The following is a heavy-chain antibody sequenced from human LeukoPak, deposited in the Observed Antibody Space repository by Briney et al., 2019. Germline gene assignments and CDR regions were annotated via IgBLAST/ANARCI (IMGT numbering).Heavy chain of an antibody. V-gene: IGHV4-34*01. CDR3: ARAGGSYWFDP. D-gene: IGHD1-26*01. J-gene: IGHJ5*02. Sequence: SETLSLTCAVYGGSFIGYYWSWRRQPPGKGLEWIGEINHSGSTNYNPSLKSRVTISVDTSKNQFSLKLSSVTAADTAVYYCARAGGSYWFDPWGQGTLVTVSS. CDR1: GGSFIGYY. CDR2: INHSGST.